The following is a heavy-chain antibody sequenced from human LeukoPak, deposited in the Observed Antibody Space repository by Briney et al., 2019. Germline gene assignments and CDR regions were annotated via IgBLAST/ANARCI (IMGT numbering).Heavy chain of an antibody. D-gene: IGHD6-13*01. Sequence: PGRSLTLSCPASGFTFSSYGMHWVRQAPATGLEWVAVISYDGSNKYYADSVKGRFTISRDNSKNTLYLQMNSLRAEDTAVYYCAKDGSSRQKANYYYGMDVWGQGTTVTVSS. J-gene: IGHJ6*02. V-gene: IGHV3-30*18. CDR3: AKDGSSRQKANYYYGMDV. CDR2: ISYDGSNK. CDR1: GFTFSSYG.